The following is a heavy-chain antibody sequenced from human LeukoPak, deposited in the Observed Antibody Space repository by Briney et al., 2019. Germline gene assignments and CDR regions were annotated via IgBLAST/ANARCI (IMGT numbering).Heavy chain of an antibody. V-gene: IGHV5-51*01. CDR1: GYSFTSYW. Sequence: GESLKISCKGSGYSFTSYWIAWVRQMPGKGPEWMGIIYPGDSESRYSPSFQGQVTISADKSISTAYLQWSSLKASDTAMYYCARLAQSGSYFDYWGQGTLVTVSS. CDR2: IYPGDSES. CDR3: ARLAQSGSYFDY. J-gene: IGHJ4*02. D-gene: IGHD1-26*01.